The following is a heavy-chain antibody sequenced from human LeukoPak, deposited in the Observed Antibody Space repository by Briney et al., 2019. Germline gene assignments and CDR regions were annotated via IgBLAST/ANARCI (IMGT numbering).Heavy chain of an antibody. Sequence: PGGSLRLSCAASGFTFSSYSMNWVRQAPGKGLEWVAFIRYDGSNKYYADSVKGRFTISRDNSKNTLYLQMNSLRAEDTAVYYCAKGRSVVPAAHIDYWGQGTLVTVSS. J-gene: IGHJ4*02. D-gene: IGHD2-2*01. V-gene: IGHV3-30*02. CDR3: AKGRSVVPAAHIDY. CDR1: GFTFSSYS. CDR2: IRYDGSNK.